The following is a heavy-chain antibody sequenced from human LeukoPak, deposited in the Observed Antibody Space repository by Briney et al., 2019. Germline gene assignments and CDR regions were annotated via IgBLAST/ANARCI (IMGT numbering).Heavy chain of an antibody. Sequence: GASVKVSCKASGYTFTGYYMHWVRQAPGQGLEWMGWINPNSGGTNYAQKFQGRVTMTRDTSISTAYMELSRLRSDDTALYYCARDTYCSRTSCYVFDYWGQGTLVTVSS. CDR2: INPNSGGT. CDR3: ARDTYCSRTSCYVFDY. V-gene: IGHV1-2*02. J-gene: IGHJ4*02. D-gene: IGHD2-2*01. CDR1: GYTFTGYY.